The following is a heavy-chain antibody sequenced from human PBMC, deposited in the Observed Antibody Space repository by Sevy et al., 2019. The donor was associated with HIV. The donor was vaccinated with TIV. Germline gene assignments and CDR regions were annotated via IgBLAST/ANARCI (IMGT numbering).Heavy chain of an antibody. CDR1: GYTLTELS. J-gene: IGHJ3*02. CDR2: FDPEDGET. Sequence: ASVKVSCKVSGYTLTELSMHWVRQAPGKGLEWMGGFDPEDGETIYAQKFQGRVTMTEDTSTDTAYMELSSLRSEDTAVSFCATVHAMGALGGAFDIWGQGTMVTVSS. D-gene: IGHD1-26*01. CDR3: ATVHAMGALGGAFDI. V-gene: IGHV1-24*01.